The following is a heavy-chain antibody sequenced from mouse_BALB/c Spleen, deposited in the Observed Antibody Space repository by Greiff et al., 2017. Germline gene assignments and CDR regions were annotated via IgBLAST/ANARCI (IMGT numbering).Heavy chain of an antibody. D-gene: IGHD1-1*01. CDR3: ANYGSSSFYAMDY. V-gene: IGHV2-9*02. Sequence: VMLVESGPGLVAPSQSLSITCTVSGFSLTSYGVHWVRQPPGKGLEWLGVIWAGGSTNYNSALMSRLSISKDNSKSQVFLKMNSLQTDDTAMYYCANYGSSSFYAMDYWGQGTSVTVSS. CDR1: GFSLTSYG. J-gene: IGHJ4*01. CDR2: IWAGGST.